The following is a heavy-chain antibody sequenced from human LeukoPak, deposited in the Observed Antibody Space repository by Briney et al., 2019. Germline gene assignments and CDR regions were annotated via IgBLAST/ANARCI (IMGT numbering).Heavy chain of an antibody. D-gene: IGHD3-10*01. CDR1: GFTFSSYS. J-gene: IGHJ4*02. V-gene: IGHV3-21*01. Sequence: GGSLRLSCAASGFTFSSYSMNWVRQAPGKGLEWVSSISSSSSYIYYADSVKARFTISRDNSKNTLYLQMNSLRAEDTAVYYCAKDPAYGSGSYFTSWGQGTLVTVSS. CDR2: ISSSSSYI. CDR3: AKDPAYGSGSYFTS.